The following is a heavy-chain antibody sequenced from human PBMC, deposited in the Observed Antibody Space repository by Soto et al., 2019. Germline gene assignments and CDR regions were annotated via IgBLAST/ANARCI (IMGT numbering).Heavy chain of an antibody. V-gene: IGHV1-3*01. J-gene: IGHJ5*02. CDR2: INAGIGTT. CDR1: GYTFTSYA. D-gene: IGHD3-16*01. Sequence: QVQLVQSGAEVKKPGASVKVSCKASGYTFTSYAMHWVRQAPVQRLEWMGWINAGIGTTKYSQKFQGRVTITRDTSASTAYMVLSSLRSEDTAVYYCARGYGGPIGWFDPWGQGTLVTVSS. CDR3: ARGYGGPIGWFDP.